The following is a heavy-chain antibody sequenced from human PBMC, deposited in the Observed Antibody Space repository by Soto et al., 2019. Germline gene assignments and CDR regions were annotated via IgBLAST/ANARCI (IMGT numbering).Heavy chain of an antibody. CDR2: IHHGGTT. CDR3: ARERFGGGEFDY. Sequence: QLQLQESGSGLVTPSQTLSLTCAVSGGSISSGGYSWNWNRQPPGKGLEWIAYIHHGGTTHYNPSLRSRVTISVDTSKNQFSLMLTSVTAADTAVYYCARERFGGGEFDYWGQGTLVTVSS. J-gene: IGHJ4*02. V-gene: IGHV4-30-2*01. CDR1: GGSISSGGYS. D-gene: IGHD3-10*01.